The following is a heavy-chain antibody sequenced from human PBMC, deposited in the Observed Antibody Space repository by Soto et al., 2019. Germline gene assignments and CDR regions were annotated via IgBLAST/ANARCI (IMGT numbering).Heavy chain of an antibody. CDR3: ARVAVAARPRWYNWFDP. D-gene: IGHD2-15*01. V-gene: IGHV1-8*01. Sequence: QEQLVQSGAEVKKPGASVKVSCKTSGYTFTDYDINWVRQATGQGLEWFGWMYPNSGETGYAQKFQGRVTMTRSASLSTAYLELSSLRSEDTAVYYCARVAVAARPRWYNWFDPWGQGTLVTVSS. CDR2: MYPNSGET. J-gene: IGHJ5*02. CDR1: GYTFTDYD.